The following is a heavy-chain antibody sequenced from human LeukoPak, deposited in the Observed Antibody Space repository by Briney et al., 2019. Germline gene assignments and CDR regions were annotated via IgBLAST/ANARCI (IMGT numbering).Heavy chain of an antibody. Sequence: PGGSLRLSCVASGFTLSSNYMSGVGQAPGKGLEGVSVIYSGGSTYYADSVKGRCTISRDNSKNTLFLQMNNLRAEGAAVDYLSRDFGDSFDFWDQGHRVPVTS. J-gene: IGHJ4*02. CDR1: GFTLSSNY. D-gene: IGHD3-10*01. V-gene: IGHV3-66*01. CDR2: IYSGGST. CDR3: SRDFGDSFDF.